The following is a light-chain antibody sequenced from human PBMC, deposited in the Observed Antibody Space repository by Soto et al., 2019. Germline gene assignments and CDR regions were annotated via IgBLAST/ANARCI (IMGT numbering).Light chain of an antibody. Sequence: EIVLTQSPGTLSLSPGERATLSSRASQSVSSTYLAWYQQKPGQAPRLLIYDASSRATGIPDRFSGSGSGRDFTLTISRLEPEDFAVYYCQQYGNSPRTFGQGTKVEI. J-gene: IGKJ1*01. CDR3: QQYGNSPRT. CDR1: QSVSSTY. CDR2: DAS. V-gene: IGKV3-20*01.